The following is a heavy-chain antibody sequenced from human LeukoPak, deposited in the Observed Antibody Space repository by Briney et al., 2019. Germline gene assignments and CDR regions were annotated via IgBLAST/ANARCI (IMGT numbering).Heavy chain of an antibody. D-gene: IGHD3-22*01. Sequence: SVKVSCKASGGTFSSYAISWVRQAPGQGLEWMGGINPIFGTANYAQKFQGRVTITADESTSTAYMELSSLRSEDTAVYYCARGGPYYYDSSGLDYWGQGTLVTVSS. V-gene: IGHV1-69*13. CDR2: INPIFGTA. CDR3: ARGGPYYYDSSGLDY. CDR1: GGTFSSYA. J-gene: IGHJ4*02.